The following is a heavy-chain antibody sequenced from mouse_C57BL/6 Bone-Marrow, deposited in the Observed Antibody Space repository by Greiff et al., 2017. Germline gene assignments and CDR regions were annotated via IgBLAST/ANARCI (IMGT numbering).Heavy chain of an antibody. J-gene: IGHJ4*01. CDR1: GYPFTSYG. D-gene: IGHD2-4*01. CDR2: IYPRSGNT. Sequence: QVQLQQSGAELARPGASVKLSCKASGYPFTSYGISWVKQRTGQGLEWIGEIYPRSGNTYYNEKFKGKATLTADQSSSTAYMELRSLTSEDSAVYFCARHYDPPYAMDYWGQGTSVTVSS. V-gene: IGHV1-81*01. CDR3: ARHYDPPYAMDY.